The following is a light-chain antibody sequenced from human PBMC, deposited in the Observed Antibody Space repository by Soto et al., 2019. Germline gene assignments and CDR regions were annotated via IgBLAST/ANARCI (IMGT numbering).Light chain of an antibody. Sequence: EVVMTQSPATLSVSPGERATLSCRASQSVTSNYLAWYQQKPGQAPRLLIYGISTRATSVPDRFSGSGSGTDFTLTISRLEPEDFAVYYCQQYTDWPLTFGQGTKVDIK. CDR2: GIS. J-gene: IGKJ1*01. CDR1: QSVTSNY. V-gene: IGKV3-20*01. CDR3: QQYTDWPLT.